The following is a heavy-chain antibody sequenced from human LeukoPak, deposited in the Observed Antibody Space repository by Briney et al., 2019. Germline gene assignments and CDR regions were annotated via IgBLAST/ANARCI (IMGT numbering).Heavy chain of an antibody. J-gene: IGHJ6*02. D-gene: IGHD2-2*01. CDR2: INRDGTQT. CDR3: ARDEYQSGSYYYGMNV. Sequence: PRASLRPACSASGFTFITSGVTSGRQARGKGLGLVATINRDGTQTTYVACVKARFRISRHNARTPRYLHLNGLKAEETAAYYCARDEYQSGSYYYGMNVWGQGTTVTVSS. CDR1: GFTFITSG. V-gene: IGHV3-7*01.